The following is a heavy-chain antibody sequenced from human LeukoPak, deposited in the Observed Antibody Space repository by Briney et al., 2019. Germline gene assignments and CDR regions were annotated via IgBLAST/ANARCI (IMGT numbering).Heavy chain of an antibody. CDR3: ATSQGPGNHWFDP. CDR1: GFTFSNYN. J-gene: IGHJ5*02. CDR2: ISSSSSTI. V-gene: IGHV3-48*01. Sequence: GGSLRLSCAASGFTFSNYNMNWVRQAPGKGLEWVSFISSSSSTIYYADSVRGRFTISRDSSSNTLSLHMNSLRVEDTAIYYCATSQGPGNHWFDPWGQGTLVTVSS.